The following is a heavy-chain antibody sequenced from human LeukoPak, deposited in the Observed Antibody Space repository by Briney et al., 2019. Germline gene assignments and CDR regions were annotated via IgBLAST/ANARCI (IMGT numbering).Heavy chain of an antibody. J-gene: IGHJ4*02. CDR1: GFTFSGYA. CDR2: ITRSAGST. CDR3: AKGQGLYISSWHFDY. V-gene: IGHV3-23*01. Sequence: GGSLRLSCAASGFTFSGYAMAWVRQAPGMGLEWVSTITRSAGSTHYADSVKGRFTISRDDSKNTLYLQMNSLRAEDTAVYYCAKGQGLYISSWHFDYWGQGSLVTVSS. D-gene: IGHD6-13*01.